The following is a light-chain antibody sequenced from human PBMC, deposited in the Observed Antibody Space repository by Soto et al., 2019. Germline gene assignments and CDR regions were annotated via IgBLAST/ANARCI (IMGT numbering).Light chain of an antibody. CDR3: QQYGSSPPRT. CDR1: QSVSNDF. J-gene: IGKJ1*01. CDR2: GAS. Sequence: EIVLTQSPGILSLSPGERATLSCRASQSVSNDFLAWYQQKHGQAPRLLIYGASTRATDVPDRFSGSGSGADFTLTISRLEPEDFAVYYCQQYGSSPPRTFGQGTKVDIK. V-gene: IGKV3-20*01.